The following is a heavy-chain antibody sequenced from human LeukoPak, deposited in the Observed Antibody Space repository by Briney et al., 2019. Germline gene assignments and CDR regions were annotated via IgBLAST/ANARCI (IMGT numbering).Heavy chain of an antibody. J-gene: IGHJ5*02. CDR2: FDPEDGET. CDR1: GYTLTELS. D-gene: IGHD6-13*01. V-gene: IGHV1-24*01. Sequence: ASVKVSCKVSGYTLTELSMHWVRQAPGKGLEWMGGFDPEDGETIYAQKFQGRVTMTTDTSTSTAYMELRSLRSDDTAVYYCARTSLGYRQQLVPYNWFDPWGQGTLVTVSS. CDR3: ARTSLGYRQQLVPYNWFDP.